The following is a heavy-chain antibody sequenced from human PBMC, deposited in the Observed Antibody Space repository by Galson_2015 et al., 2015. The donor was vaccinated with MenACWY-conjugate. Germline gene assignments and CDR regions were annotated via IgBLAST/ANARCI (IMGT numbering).Heavy chain of an antibody. CDR2: ISTYGGST. CDR3: ARKDGATYGYNDY. V-gene: IGHV3-64*02. D-gene: IGHD5-18*01. Sequence: SLRLSCAGSGFIFTDYDMHWVRQAPGKGLEYVSAISTYGGSTYYADSVKGRFTISRDNFKNMLFLQMGSLRVEDTAVYYCARKDGATYGYNDYWGQGTLVIVSS. J-gene: IGHJ4*02. CDR1: GFIFTDYD.